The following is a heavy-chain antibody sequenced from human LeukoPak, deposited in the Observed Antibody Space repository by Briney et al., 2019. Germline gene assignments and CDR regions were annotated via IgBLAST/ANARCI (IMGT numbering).Heavy chain of an antibody. V-gene: IGHV1-18*01. CDR2: ISAYNGNT. J-gene: IGHJ4*02. Sequence: ASVKVSCKASVYTFTSYGISWVRQAPGQGREWMGWISAYNGNTNYAQKLQGRVTITTDTSTSTAYMELRSLRSDDTAVYYCARSDNPYTAAGTRIADYWGQGTLVTVSS. CDR1: VYTFTSYG. CDR3: ARSDNPYTAAGTRIADY. D-gene: IGHD6-13*01.